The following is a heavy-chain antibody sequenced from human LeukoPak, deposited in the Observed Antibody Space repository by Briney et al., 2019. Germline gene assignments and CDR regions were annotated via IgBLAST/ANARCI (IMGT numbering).Heavy chain of an antibody. V-gene: IGHV3-21*01. CDR1: GFTFSSYW. CDR3: ARDNSRDYDILTGYYGRSFDY. J-gene: IGHJ4*02. CDR2: ISSSSSYI. D-gene: IGHD3-9*01. Sequence: GGSLRLSCAASGFTFSSYWMHWVRQAPGKGLEWVSSISSSSSYIYYADSVKGRFTISRDNAKNSLYLQMDSLRAEDTAVYYCARDNSRDYDILTGYYGRSFDYWGQGTLVAVSS.